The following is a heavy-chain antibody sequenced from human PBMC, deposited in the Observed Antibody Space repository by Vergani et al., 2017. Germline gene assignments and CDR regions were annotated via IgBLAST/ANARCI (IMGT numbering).Heavy chain of an antibody. J-gene: IGHJ4*02. CDR1: GYTFTGYY. D-gene: IGHD3-22*01. Sequence: QVQLVQSGAEVKKPGASVKVSCKASGYTFTGYYIHWVRQAPGQGLEWMGWINPNSGGTNYAQRFQGRVTMTRDTSLSTAYMELSRLRSGDTAVYYCAREQPVANYYDSSGPTLGIDYWGQGTLVTVSS. CDR3: AREQPVANYYDSSGPTLGIDY. CDR2: INPNSGGT. V-gene: IGHV1-2*02.